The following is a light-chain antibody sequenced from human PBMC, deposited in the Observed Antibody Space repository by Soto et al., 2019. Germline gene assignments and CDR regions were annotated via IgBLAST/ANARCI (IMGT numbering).Light chain of an antibody. V-gene: IGKV4-1*01. Sequence: DIVLTQSPDSLAVSLGERATINCKSSQTILYNSNNKNSLAWYQLKPGQPPKLLIYWASIRESGVPDRFSGSGSETDFTLTISSLQAEDVAVYYSQEYYSPPPLTFGGGTKVEIK. CDR2: WAS. CDR1: QTILYNSNNKNS. J-gene: IGKJ4*01. CDR3: QEYYSPPPLT.